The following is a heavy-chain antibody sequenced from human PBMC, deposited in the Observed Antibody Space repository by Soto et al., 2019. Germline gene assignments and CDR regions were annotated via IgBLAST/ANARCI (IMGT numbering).Heavy chain of an antibody. Sequence: EVQLVESGGGLVKPGGSLRLSCAASGFTFSSYSMNWVRQAPGKGLEWFSSISSSSSYIYYADSVKGRFTISRDNAKNSLYLQMNSLRAEDTAVYYCARVRSSSSRDYYYYMDVWGKGTTVTVSS. J-gene: IGHJ6*03. D-gene: IGHD6-6*01. CDR1: GFTFSSYS. CDR2: ISSSSSYI. CDR3: ARVRSSSSRDYYYYMDV. V-gene: IGHV3-21*01.